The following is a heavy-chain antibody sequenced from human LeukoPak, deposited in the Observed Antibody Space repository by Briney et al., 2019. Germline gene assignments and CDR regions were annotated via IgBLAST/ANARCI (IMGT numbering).Heavy chain of an antibody. J-gene: IGHJ5*02. Sequence: GASVKVSCKASGYTFTSYDINWVRPTTGQGLEWMGWMNPNNGNTDYAQKFKGRLTMHRNTSISTAYVELSGLRSEDTAVYYCARDYGGSSGWFDPWGQGTLVTVSS. CDR2: MNPNNGNT. CDR1: GYTFTSYD. D-gene: IGHD4-23*01. V-gene: IGHV1-8*01. CDR3: ARDYGGSSGWFDP.